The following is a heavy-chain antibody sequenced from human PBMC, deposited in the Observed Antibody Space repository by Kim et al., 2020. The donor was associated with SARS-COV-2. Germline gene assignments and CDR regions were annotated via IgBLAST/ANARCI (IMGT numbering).Heavy chain of an antibody. D-gene: IGHD2-2*01. Sequence: SETLSLTCTVSGGSISSYYWSWIRQPPGKGLEWIGYIYYSGSTNYNPSLKSRVTISVDTSKNQFSLKLSSVTAADTVVYYCARVYCSSTSCYRIDPWGQGTLVTVSS. V-gene: IGHV4-59*01. CDR3: ARVYCSSTSCYRIDP. J-gene: IGHJ5*02. CDR1: GGSISSYY. CDR2: IYYSGST.